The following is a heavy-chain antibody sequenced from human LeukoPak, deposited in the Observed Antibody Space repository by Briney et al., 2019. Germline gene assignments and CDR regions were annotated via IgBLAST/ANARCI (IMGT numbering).Heavy chain of an antibody. J-gene: IGHJ3*02. V-gene: IGHV4-59*01. CDR3: AREGSGGAFDI. CDR1: GAPFSSYY. D-gene: IGHD3-10*01. Sequence: SETLSLTCTVSGAPFSSYYWNLIRQPPGKGLEWIGYIYYSGTTNYNPSLKSRVNISVDTSKNQFSLKLSSVTAADTAVYYCAREGSGGAFDIWGQGTMVTVSS. CDR2: IYYSGTT.